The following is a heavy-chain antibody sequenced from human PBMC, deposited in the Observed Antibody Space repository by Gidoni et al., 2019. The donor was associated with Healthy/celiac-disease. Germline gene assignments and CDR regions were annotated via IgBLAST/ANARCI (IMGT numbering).Heavy chain of an antibody. Sequence: QVQLQQWGAGLLKPSETLSLTCAVYGGSFSGYYWSWIRQPPGKGLEWIGEINHSGSTNYNPSLKCRVSISVDTSKHQFSLKLSSVTAADTAVYYCARSKSYYGSGSFYTYYYYGMDVWGQGTTVTVSS. CDR2: INHSGST. CDR1: GGSFSGYY. CDR3: ARSKSYYGSGSFYTYYYYGMDV. V-gene: IGHV4-34*01. D-gene: IGHD3-10*01. J-gene: IGHJ6*02.